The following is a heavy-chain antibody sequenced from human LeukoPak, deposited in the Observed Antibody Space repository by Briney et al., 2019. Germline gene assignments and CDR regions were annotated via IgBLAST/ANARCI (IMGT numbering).Heavy chain of an antibody. Sequence: GGSLRLSCAASGFTFSDYAMSWFRQAPGKGLEWVGCIRSKAYGGTTEYAVSVKGRFTISRDDSKSIAYLQMNSLKTEDTAVYYCTREGMATTDYWGQGTLVTVSS. CDR3: TREGMATTDY. CDR1: GFTFSDYA. V-gene: IGHV3-49*03. CDR2: IRSKAYGGTT. D-gene: IGHD5-24*01. J-gene: IGHJ4*02.